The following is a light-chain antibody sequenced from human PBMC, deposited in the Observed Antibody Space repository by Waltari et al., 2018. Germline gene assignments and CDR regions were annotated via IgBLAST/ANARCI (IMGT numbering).Light chain of an antibody. CDR2: DAS. CDR1: QSVGTY. V-gene: IGKV3-11*01. CDR3: QQRSSWTPHT. J-gene: IGKJ2*01. Sequence: IVLTQSPATLSLSPGETATLSCRASQSVGTYLAWYQQKPGQAPRLLIYDASNRATGIPARFRGSGSETDFTLTISSLEAEDFAVYYCQQRSSWTPHTFGQGARLEIK.